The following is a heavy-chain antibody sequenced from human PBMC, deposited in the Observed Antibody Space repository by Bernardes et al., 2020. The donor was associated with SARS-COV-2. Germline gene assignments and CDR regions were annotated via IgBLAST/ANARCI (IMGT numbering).Heavy chain of an antibody. V-gene: IGHV2-5*02. CDR1: GFSLSATGVA. Sequence: SGTTLLKPTQTLTLTCPFSGFSLSATGVALGWFRQPPGKALEWLALLYWDDDKRYSPSLKTRLTITKDTSKNQVVLIMTNMDPVDTATYYCAHQKTYITSSFDYWGQGTLVTVSS. CDR2: LYWDDDK. CDR3: AHQKTYITSSFDY. J-gene: IGHJ4*02. D-gene: IGHD6-6*01.